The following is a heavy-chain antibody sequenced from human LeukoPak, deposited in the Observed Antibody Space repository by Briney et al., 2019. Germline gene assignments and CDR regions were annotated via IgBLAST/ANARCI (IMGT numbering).Heavy chain of an antibody. CDR3: AKADRVASAATLDY. J-gene: IGHJ4*02. V-gene: IGHV3-7*03. D-gene: IGHD2-15*01. Sequence: PGGSLRLSCAASGFTFSSYWMSWVRQAPGKGLEWVANIKQDGSEKYYVDSVKGRFTISRDNAKNSLYLQMNSLRAEDTAVYYCAKADRVASAATLDYWGQGTLVTVSS. CDR1: GFTFSSYW. CDR2: IKQDGSEK.